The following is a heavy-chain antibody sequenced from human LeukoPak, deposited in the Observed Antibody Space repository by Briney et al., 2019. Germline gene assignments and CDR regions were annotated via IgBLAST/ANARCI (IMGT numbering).Heavy chain of an antibody. Sequence: PGGSLRLSCAASGFTFSSYAISWVRQAPGKGLEWVSAISGSGGSTYYADSVKGRFTTSRDNSKNTLYLQMNSLRAEDTAVYYCATQIVVDQGWGQGTLVTVSS. D-gene: IGHD3-22*01. CDR1: GFTFSSYA. CDR3: ATQIVVDQG. CDR2: ISGSGGST. V-gene: IGHV3-23*01. J-gene: IGHJ4*02.